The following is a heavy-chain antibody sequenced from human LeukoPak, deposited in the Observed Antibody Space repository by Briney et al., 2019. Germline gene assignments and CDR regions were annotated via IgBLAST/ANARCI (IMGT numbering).Heavy chain of an antibody. D-gene: IGHD5-24*01. CDR1: GGSSSSYY. V-gene: IGHV4-59*01. CDR3: AREGEMATSAFDY. J-gene: IGHJ4*02. Sequence: KTSETLSLTCTVSGGSSSSYYWSWIRQPPGKGLEWIGYIYYSGSTNYNPSLKSRVTISVDTSKSQFSLKLSSVTAADTAVYYCAREGEMATSAFDYWGQGTLVTVSS. CDR2: IYYSGST.